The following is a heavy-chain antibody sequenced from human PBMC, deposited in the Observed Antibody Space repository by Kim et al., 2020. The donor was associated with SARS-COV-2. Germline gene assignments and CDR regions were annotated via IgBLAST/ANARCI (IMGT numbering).Heavy chain of an antibody. V-gene: IGHV1-69*13. Sequence: SVKVSCKASGGTFSSYAISWVRQAPGQGLEWMGGIIPIFGTANYAQKFQGRVTITADESTSTAYMELSSLRSEDTAVYYCARDKYPPYSSSRQGGFDPWGQGTLVTVSS. J-gene: IGHJ5*02. CDR2: IIPIFGTA. CDR1: GGTFSSYA. CDR3: ARDKYPPYSSSRQGGFDP. D-gene: IGHD6-13*01.